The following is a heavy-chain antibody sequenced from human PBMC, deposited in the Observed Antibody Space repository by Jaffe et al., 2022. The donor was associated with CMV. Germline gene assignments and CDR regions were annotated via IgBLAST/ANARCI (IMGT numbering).Heavy chain of an antibody. Sequence: QVQLQQWGAGLLKPSETLSLTCAVYGGSFSGYYWSWIRQPPGKGLEWIGEINHSGSTNYNPSLKSRVTISVDTSKNQFSLKLSSVTAADTAVYYCARGFVLRYFDWLFVFDYWGQGTLVTVSS. CDR2: INHSGST. V-gene: IGHV4-34*01. CDR1: GGSFSGYY. J-gene: IGHJ4*02. CDR3: ARGFVLRYFDWLFVFDY. D-gene: IGHD3-9*01.